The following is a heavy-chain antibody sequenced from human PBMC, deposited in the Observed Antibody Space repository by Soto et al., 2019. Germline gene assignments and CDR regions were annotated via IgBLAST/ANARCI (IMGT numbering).Heavy chain of an antibody. CDR1: GFTFSSYG. V-gene: IGHV3-30*18. Sequence: QVQLVESGGGVVQPGRSLRLSCAASGFTFSSYGMHWVRQAPGKGLEWVAVISYDGSNKYYADSVKGRFTISRDNSKNTLYLQMNSLRAEDTAVYYCAKDNTVAGPDYWGQGTLVTVSS. CDR3: AKDNTVAGPDY. D-gene: IGHD6-19*01. CDR2: ISYDGSNK. J-gene: IGHJ4*02.